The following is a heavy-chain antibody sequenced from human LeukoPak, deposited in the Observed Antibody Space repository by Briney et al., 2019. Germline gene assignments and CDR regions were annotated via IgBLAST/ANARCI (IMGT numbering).Heavy chain of an antibody. CDR2: ICSSSSPL. Sequence: PGGSLRLSCAVSGFTFSAYSMNWVRQAPEKGLEWVSYICSSSSPLYYADSVKGRFTISRDNAKNSLYLQMDSLRAEDTAVYYCARDQAYSFDYWGQGTLVTVSS. CDR3: ARDQAYSFDY. V-gene: IGHV3-48*01. D-gene: IGHD4-11*01. CDR1: GFTFSAYS. J-gene: IGHJ4*02.